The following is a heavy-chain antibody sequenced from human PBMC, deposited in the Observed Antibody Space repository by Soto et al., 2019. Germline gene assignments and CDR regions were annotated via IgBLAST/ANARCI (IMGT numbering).Heavy chain of an antibody. CDR1: GFTFSSYA. V-gene: IGHV3-23*01. D-gene: IGHD6-19*01. CDR3: AKSPAISWQWLERFDY. J-gene: IGHJ4*02. Sequence: PGGSLRLSCAASGFTFSSYAMSWVRQAPGKGLEWVSAISGSGGSTYYADSVKGRFTISRDSSKNTLYLQMNSLRAEDTAVYYCAKSPAISWQWLERFDYWGQGTLVTVSS. CDR2: ISGSGGST.